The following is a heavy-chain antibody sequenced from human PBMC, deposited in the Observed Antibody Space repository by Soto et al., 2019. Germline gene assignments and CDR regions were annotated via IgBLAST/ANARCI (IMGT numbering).Heavy chain of an antibody. CDR1: GGTFSTHG. D-gene: IGHD3-10*02. J-gene: IGHJ4*02. CDR2: IIPIYDTA. V-gene: IGHV1-69*01. Sequence: QVKLVQSGAEVKKPGSSVNVACKASGGTFSTHGINWVRQAPGQGPEWMGGIIPIYDTATYAQKFQGRATITADQSTSTAYMELNSLRFEDTAMYYCATEFYDRGDSFGSFDFWGQGTLVTVSS. CDR3: ATEFYDRGDSFGSFDF.